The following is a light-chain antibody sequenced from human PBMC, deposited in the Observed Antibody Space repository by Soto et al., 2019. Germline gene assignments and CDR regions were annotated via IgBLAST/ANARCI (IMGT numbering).Light chain of an antibody. V-gene: IGKV1-39*01. Sequence: DIQMTQSPSSLSASVGDRVTITCRASQSIDSYLNWYQQKPGKAPKVLIYAASSLQSGVPSRFSGSGSGTDFTLTISSLQPEDCATYCCQQSYSNPLTFGGGTKVEIK. CDR2: AAS. CDR1: QSIDSY. CDR3: QQSYSNPLT. J-gene: IGKJ4*01.